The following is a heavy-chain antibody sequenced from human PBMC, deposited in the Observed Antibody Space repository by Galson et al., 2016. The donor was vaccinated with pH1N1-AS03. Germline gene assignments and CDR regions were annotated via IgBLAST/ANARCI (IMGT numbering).Heavy chain of an antibody. V-gene: IGHV3-21*01. CDR3: ADVGATIL. Sequence: SLRLSCAASGFTFSSYSMTWVRQAPGKGLEWVSFIRNSGSHISYGDSVKGRFTVSRDNAKNSLYLQMNSLSAADTAVYYCADVGATILWGQGTLVTVSS. D-gene: IGHD1-26*01. J-gene: IGHJ1*01. CDR1: GFTFSSYS. CDR2: IRNSGSHI.